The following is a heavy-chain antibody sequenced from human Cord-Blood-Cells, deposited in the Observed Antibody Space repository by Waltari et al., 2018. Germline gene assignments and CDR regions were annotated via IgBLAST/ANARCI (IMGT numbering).Heavy chain of an antibody. J-gene: IGHJ4*02. CDR3: AKDRGSSSALDY. V-gene: IGHV3-9*03. CDR1: GFTFDAYA. CDR2: ISWNSGSI. D-gene: IGHD6-6*01. Sequence: EVQLVESGGGLVQPGRSLRLSCAASGFTFDAYALHRVRQAPGKGLEWVSGISWNSGSIGYADSVKGRFTISRDNAKNSLYLQMNSLRAEDMALYYCAKDRGSSSALDYWGQGTLVTVSS.